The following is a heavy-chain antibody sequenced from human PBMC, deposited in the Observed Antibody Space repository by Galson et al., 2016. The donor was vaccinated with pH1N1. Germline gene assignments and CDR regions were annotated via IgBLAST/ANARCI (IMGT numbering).Heavy chain of an antibody. D-gene: IGHD7-27*01. Sequence: SLRLSCAASGFSFPVYYMAWIRQAPGKGLEWVASISSASTYTHYADSVRGRFTISRDDARNSLYLHMDSLRAEDTAVYYCARENWGPFDDWGQGTRVTVSS. V-gene: IGHV3-11*06. CDR2: ISSASTYT. J-gene: IGHJ4*02. CDR1: GFSFPVYY. CDR3: ARENWGPFDD.